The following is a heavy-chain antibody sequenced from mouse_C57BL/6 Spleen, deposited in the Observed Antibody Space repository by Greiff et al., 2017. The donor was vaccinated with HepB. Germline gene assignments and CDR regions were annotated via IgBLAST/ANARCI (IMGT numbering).Heavy chain of an antibody. CDR3: ASPNWEAWFAY. Sequence: EVKLVESGPELVKPGASVKMSCKASGYTFTDYNMHWVNQSHGKSLEWIGYINPNNGGTSYNQKFKGKATLTVNKSSSTAYMELRSLTSEDSAVYYCASPNWEAWFAYWGQGTLVTVSA. CDR1: GYTFTDYN. V-gene: IGHV1-22*01. D-gene: IGHD4-1*01. J-gene: IGHJ3*01. CDR2: INPNNGGT.